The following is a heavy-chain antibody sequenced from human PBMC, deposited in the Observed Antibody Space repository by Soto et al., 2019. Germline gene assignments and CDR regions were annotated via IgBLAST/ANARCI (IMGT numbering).Heavy chain of an antibody. J-gene: IGHJ4*02. Sequence: GGSLRLSCADSGFRFSSYSMSWVRQTPGKGLEWVAAITATGDRTYYADPVTGRFTISRDNSKKTHYLQMTSLRAEDTAMYYCATMNGYFEYWGQGTPVTVSS. CDR2: ITATGDRT. V-gene: IGHV3-23*01. D-gene: IGHD3-22*01. CDR3: ATMNGYFEY. CDR1: GFRFSSYS.